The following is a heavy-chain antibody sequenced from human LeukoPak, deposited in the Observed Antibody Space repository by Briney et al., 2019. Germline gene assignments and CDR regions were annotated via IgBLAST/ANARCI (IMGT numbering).Heavy chain of an antibody. CDR3: SRERGDREFDY. V-gene: IGHV3-9*01. CDR1: GFTFDDYA. Sequence: GGSLRLSCAASGFTFDDYAMHWVRQAPGKGLEWVSGISWNSGSIGYADSVKGRFTISRDNSKNTVFLQMDSLRAEDTAQYYCSRERGDREFDYWGQGILVTVPS. CDR2: ISWNSGSI. D-gene: IGHD5-18*01. J-gene: IGHJ4*02.